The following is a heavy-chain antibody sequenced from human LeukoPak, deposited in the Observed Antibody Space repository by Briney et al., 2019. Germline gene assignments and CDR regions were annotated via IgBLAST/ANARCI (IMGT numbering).Heavy chain of an antibody. J-gene: IGHJ4*02. CDR2: IRYDGSNK. Sequence: PAGTLRLSCAASAFTFNSYSMHWLRQAPGKGLEGVIFIRYDGSNKYYTVSVKGQFTISRDNSKNTLYLQMSSLRAEDTAVYYCAKDPYDYWSGYYTRYFDCWGQVTLVTVSS. D-gene: IGHD3-3*01. V-gene: IGHV3-30*02. CDR3: AKDPYDYWSGYYTRYFDC. CDR1: AFTFNSYS.